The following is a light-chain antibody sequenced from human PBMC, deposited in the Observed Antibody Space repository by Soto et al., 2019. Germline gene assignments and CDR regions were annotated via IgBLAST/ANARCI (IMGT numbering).Light chain of an antibody. CDR1: QSVSSSY. V-gene: IGKV3-20*01. CDR2: GAS. CDR3: QQYNNWPPLT. Sequence: EIVLTQSPGTLPLSPGERATLSCRASQSVSSSYLAWYQQKPGQAPRLLIYGASSRATGTPDRFSGSGSGTQFTLTISRLEPEDFAVYYCQQYNNWPPLTFGGGTKVDIK. J-gene: IGKJ4*01.